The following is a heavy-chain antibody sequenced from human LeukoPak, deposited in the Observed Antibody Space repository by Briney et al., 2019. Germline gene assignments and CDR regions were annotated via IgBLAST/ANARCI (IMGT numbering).Heavy chain of an antibody. Sequence: ASVKVSCKASGYTFAGYYMHWVRQAAGQGLEWMGWINPNSGGTNYAQKFQGRVTMTRDTSISTAYMELSRPRSDDTAVYYCARESGGYYFDYWGQGTLVTVSS. D-gene: IGHD3-22*01. CDR2: INPNSGGT. J-gene: IGHJ4*02. V-gene: IGHV1-2*02. CDR1: GYTFAGYY. CDR3: ARESGGYYFDY.